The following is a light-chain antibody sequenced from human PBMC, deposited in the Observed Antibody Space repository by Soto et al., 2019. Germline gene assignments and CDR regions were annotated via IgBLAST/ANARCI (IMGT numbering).Light chain of an antibody. CDR3: QQYGSSPLT. CDR1: QSVTSNF. CDR2: GAF. Sequence: ENVLTQSPGTLSVSLGERATLSCRASQSVTSNFVAWYQQRPGQGPRLLIYGAFNRATGIPDRFSAIGSGTDFSLTISRLEPEDFAVYYCQQYGSSPLTFGGGTKVEAK. V-gene: IGKV3-20*01. J-gene: IGKJ4*01.